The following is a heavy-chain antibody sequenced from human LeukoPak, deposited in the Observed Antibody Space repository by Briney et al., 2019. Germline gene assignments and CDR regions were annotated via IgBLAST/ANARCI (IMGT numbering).Heavy chain of an antibody. CDR1: GFTFDDYA. CDR3: AKDSSTSPGAFDI. J-gene: IGHJ3*02. Sequence: GRSLRLSCAASGFTFDDYAMHWVRHAPGKGLEWVSGISWNSGSIGYADSVKGRFTISRDSAKNSLYLQMNSLRAEDMALYYCAKDSSTSPGAFDIWGQGTMVTVSS. CDR2: ISWNSGSI. D-gene: IGHD2-2*01. V-gene: IGHV3-9*03.